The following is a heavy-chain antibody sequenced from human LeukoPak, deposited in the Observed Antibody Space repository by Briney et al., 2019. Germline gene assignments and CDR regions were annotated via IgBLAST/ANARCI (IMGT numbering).Heavy chain of an antibody. CDR1: GYTFTSYD. V-gene: IGHV1-8*03. J-gene: IGHJ6*03. D-gene: IGHD6-13*01. CDR3: ARGFISSWSSYYYYYMDV. CDR2: MNPNSGNT. Sequence: ASVKVSCKASGYTFTSYDINWVRQATGQGLEWMGWMNPNSGNTGYAQKFQGRVTITRNTSISTAYMELSSLRSEDTAVYYCARGFISSWSSYYYYYMDVWGKGTTVTISS.